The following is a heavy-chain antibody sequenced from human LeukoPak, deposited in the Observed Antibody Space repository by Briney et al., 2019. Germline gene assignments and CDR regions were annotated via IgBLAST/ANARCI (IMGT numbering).Heavy chain of an antibody. CDR2: IYYSGST. V-gene: IGHV4-39*01. J-gene: IGHJ4*02. D-gene: IGHD3-16*01. CDR1: VGSISSTTYY. Sequence: KSSEPLSLTCTVSVGSISSTTYYWGWIRRPPGKGLEWIGSIYYSGSTYYNPSLKSRVTVSVDTSKNQFSLNLSSVTAADTAVYYCVRGSTLRHYQYWGRGTLVTVSS. CDR3: VRGSTLRHYQY.